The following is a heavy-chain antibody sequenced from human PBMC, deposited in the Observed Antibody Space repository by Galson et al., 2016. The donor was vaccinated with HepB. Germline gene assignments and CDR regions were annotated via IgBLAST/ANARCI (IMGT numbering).Heavy chain of an antibody. CDR1: GGSIGSSSYY. V-gene: IGHV4-39*01. CDR3: ARPDVLRFLEWLSENPGENAFDI. Sequence: ETLSLTCTVSGGSIGSSSYYWGWIRQPPGKGLEWIGSIYYSGSTYYNPSLKSRVLISVDTSKNQFSLKLSSVTAADTAVYYCARPDVLRFLEWLSENPGENAFDIWGQGTMVTVSS. J-gene: IGHJ3*02. CDR2: IYYSGST. D-gene: IGHD3-3*01.